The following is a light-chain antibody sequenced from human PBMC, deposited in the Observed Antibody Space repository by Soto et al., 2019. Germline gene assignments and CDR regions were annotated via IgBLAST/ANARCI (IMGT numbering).Light chain of an antibody. V-gene: IGKV3D-15*01. Sequence: EVVMRQSPATLSVSPGERATLSCRASESVSSNLAWYQQKPGQAPRLLIYGASNRATGIPARFSGSGSGTDFTLTISSLEPEDFAVYYCQQHNDWPTFGQGTRLEI. CDR2: GAS. CDR1: ESVSSN. J-gene: IGKJ5*01. CDR3: QQHNDWPT.